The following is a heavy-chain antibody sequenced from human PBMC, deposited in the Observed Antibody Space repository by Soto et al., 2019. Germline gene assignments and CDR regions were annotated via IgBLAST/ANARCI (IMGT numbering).Heavy chain of an antibody. V-gene: IGHV4-34*01. CDR1: GGSFSGYY. CDR3: ARGPWYQLLYGRLHYFDY. CDR2: INHSGST. J-gene: IGHJ4*02. D-gene: IGHD2-2*02. Sequence: KPSETLSLTCAVYGGSFSGYYWSWIRQPPGKGLEWIGEINHSGSTNYNPSLKSRVTISVDTSKNQFSLKPSSVTAADTAVYYCARGPWYQLLYGRLHYFDYWGQGTLVTVSS.